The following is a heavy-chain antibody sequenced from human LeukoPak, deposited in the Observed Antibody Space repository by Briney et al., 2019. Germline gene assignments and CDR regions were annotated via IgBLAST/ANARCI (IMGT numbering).Heavy chain of an antibody. CDR3: ARDNSSGWYNWFDP. V-gene: IGHV4-4*07. D-gene: IGHD6-19*01. CDR2: IYTSGST. J-gene: IGHJ5*02. CDR1: GGSISSYY. Sequence: PSETLSLTCTVSGGSISSYYWSWIRQPAGKGLEWIGRIYTSGSTNYNPSLKSRVTMSVDTSKNQFSLKLSSVTAADTAVYYCARDNSSGWYNWFDPWGQGTLVTVSS.